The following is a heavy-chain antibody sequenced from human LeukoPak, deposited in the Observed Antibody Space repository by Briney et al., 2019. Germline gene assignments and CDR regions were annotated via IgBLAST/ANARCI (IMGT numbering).Heavy chain of an antibody. CDR2: ISSGSAI. CDR1: RFTFSPYS. V-gene: IGHV3-48*01. CDR3: ARGHHTRGLYDY. Sequence: PGGSLRLSCAASRFTFSPYSMSWVRQAPGKGLEWVSYISSGSAIYYADSVKGRFTISRDNAKNSLYLQMNSLTAEDTAVYYCARGHHTRGLYDYWGQGTLVTVSS. D-gene: IGHD3-10*01. J-gene: IGHJ4*02.